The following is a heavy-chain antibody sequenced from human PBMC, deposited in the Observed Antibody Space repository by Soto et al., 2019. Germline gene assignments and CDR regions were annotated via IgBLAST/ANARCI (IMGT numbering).Heavy chain of an antibody. CDR1: GGTFSSYT. J-gene: IGHJ6*02. D-gene: IGHD1-26*01. Sequence: VASVKVSCKASGGTFSSYTISWVRQAPGQGLEWMGGIIPIFGTANYAQKFQGRVTITADESTSTAYMELSSLRSEDTAVYYCARASGSYYGYYYGMDVWGQGTTVTVSS. V-gene: IGHV1-69*13. CDR3: ARASGSYYGYYYGMDV. CDR2: IIPIFGTA.